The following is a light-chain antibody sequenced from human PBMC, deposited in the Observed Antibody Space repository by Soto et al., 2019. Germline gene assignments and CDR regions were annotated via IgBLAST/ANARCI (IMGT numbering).Light chain of an antibody. CDR2: GTS. CDR1: QSVNNY. Sequence: EIVLTQSPATLSLSPGERATLSCRASQSVNNYLAWYQQKPGQAPRLLIYGTSSRATGIPDRFSGSGSGTDFTLTISRLEPEDFAVYYCQQYGSSSWTFGQGTKVEIK. J-gene: IGKJ1*01. V-gene: IGKV3-20*01. CDR3: QQYGSSSWT.